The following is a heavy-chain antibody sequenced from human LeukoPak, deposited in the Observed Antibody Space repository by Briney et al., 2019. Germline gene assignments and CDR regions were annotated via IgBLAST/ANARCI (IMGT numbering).Heavy chain of an antibody. CDR2: ISAYNGNT. V-gene: IGHV1-18*01. CDR3: ARDRAIGWGGMIEYYYYGMDV. CDR1: GYTFTSYG. J-gene: IGHJ6*02. Sequence: ASVKVSCKASGYTFTSYGISWVRQAPGQGLEWMGWISAYNGNTNYAQKLQGRVTMTTDTPTSTAYMELRSLRSDDTAVYYCARDRAIGWGGMIEYYYYGMDVWGQGTTVTVSS. D-gene: IGHD3-16*02.